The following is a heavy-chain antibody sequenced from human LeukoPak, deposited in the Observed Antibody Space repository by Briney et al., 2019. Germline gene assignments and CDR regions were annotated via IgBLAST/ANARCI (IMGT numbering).Heavy chain of an antibody. CDR2: ISNRGDNT. CDR3: TKTGARYSASSNFDS. D-gene: IGHD6-6*01. CDR1: GFPFTTYA. J-gene: IGHJ4*02. V-gene: IGHV3-23*01. Sequence: GGSLRLSCAASGFPFTTYAMSWVRQPPGKGLEWVSAISNRGDNTYYADSVKGRFTISRDNSKNTFFLQMNSLRAEDTAMYYCTKTGARYSASSNFDSWGQGALVTVSS.